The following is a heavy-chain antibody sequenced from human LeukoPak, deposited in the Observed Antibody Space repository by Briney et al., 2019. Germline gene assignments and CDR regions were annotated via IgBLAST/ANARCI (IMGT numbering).Heavy chain of an antibody. V-gene: IGHV3-53*01. CDR1: GFTVSSNY. J-gene: IGHJ4*02. Sequence: GGSLRLSCAASGFTVSSNYMSWVRQAPGKGLEWVSVIYSGGSTYYADSVKGRFTISRDNSKNTLYLQMNSLRAEDTAVYYCAKDAFGYCSSTSCSTGNPGYWGQGTLVTVSS. CDR2: IYSGGST. D-gene: IGHD2-2*02. CDR3: AKDAFGYCSSTSCSTGNPGY.